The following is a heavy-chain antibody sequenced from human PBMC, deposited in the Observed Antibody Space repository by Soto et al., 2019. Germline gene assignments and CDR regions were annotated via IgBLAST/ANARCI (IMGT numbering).Heavy chain of an antibody. Sequence: SETLSLTCTVSGASITFGGYSWSWIRQTPGKGLEWIGYINHLETTFYNPSFESRLTLSIDRAKNQFSLKLHSMSTADRAVYFCARGGGSDSFDYWGQGILVTVSS. D-gene: IGHD1-26*01. CDR1: GASITFGGYS. J-gene: IGHJ4*02. CDR3: ARGGGSDSFDY. CDR2: INHLETT. V-gene: IGHV4-30-2*01.